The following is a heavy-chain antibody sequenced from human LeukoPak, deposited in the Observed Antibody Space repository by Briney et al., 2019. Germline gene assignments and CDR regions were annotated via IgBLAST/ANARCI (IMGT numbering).Heavy chain of an antibody. J-gene: IGHJ6*02. D-gene: IGHD4-23*01. CDR1: GGSISSGGYY. V-gene: IGHV4-31*03. CDR3: ARDLVAYGGNPDYYYYGMDV. Sequence: SQTLSLTCTVSGGSISSGGYYWSWIRQHPGKGLEWIGYIYYSGSTYYNPSLKSRVTISVDTSKNQFSLKLSSVTAADTAVYYCARDLVAYGGNPDYYYYGMDVWGQGTTVTVSS. CDR2: IYYSGST.